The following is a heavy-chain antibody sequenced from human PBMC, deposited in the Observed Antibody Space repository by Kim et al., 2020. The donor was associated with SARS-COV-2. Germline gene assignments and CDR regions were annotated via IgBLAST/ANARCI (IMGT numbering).Heavy chain of an antibody. D-gene: IGHD1-1*01. CDR2: ITDNGGNT. J-gene: IGHJ4*02. Sequence: GGSLRLSCAASGFSFSAYAMTWVRQAPARGLEWVATITDNGGNTYYADSVRGRFTISRDNPQNTLYLQMNNLGAHDTAIYYCVKAPTGIRFHFDSWGQG. CDR3: VKAPTGIRFHFDS. V-gene: IGHV3-23*01. CDR1: GFSFSAYA.